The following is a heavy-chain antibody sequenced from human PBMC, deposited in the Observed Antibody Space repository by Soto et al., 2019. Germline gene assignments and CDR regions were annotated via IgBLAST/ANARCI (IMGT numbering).Heavy chain of an antibody. CDR1: GGTFSSYA. J-gene: IGHJ6*02. V-gene: IGHV1-69*12. Sequence: QVQLVQSGAEVKKPGSSVKVSCKASGGTFSSYAISWVRQAPGQGLEWMGGIIPIFGTANYAQKFQGRVTITADESKSTAYMELSSLRSEDTAVYYCARVNVHSSSRGYSYYGMDVWGQGTTVTVSS. CDR2: IIPIFGTA. CDR3: ARVNVHSSSRGYSYYGMDV. D-gene: IGHD6-6*01.